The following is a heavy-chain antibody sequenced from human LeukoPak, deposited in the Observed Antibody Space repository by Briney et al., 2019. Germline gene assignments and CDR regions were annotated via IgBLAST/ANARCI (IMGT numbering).Heavy chain of an antibody. CDR3: ARRLSLRFDAFAV. D-gene: IGHD3-3*01. Sequence: GGSLRLSCAASGFTLSNYWVHWVRQSPGKGLEWVSSMSDIGPNTYYADSVKGRFTISRDTSKNTLFLQMNSLRAEDTALYFCARRLSLRFDAFAVWGPGTVVTVSS. CDR2: MSDIGPNT. V-gene: IGHV3-23*01. CDR1: GFTLSNYW. J-gene: IGHJ3*01.